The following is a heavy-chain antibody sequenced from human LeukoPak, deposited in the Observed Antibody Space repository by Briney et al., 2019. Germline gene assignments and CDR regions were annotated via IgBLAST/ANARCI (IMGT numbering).Heavy chain of an antibody. CDR3: ARESRATVTGFDY. D-gene: IGHD4-17*01. V-gene: IGHV4-31*03. CDR1: GGSISSGGYY. Sequence: SETLSLTCTVSGGSISSGGYYWSWIRQHPGKGLEWIGYIYYSGSTYYNPSLKSRVTITVDTSKNQFSLKLSSVTAADTAVYYCARESRATVTGFDYWGQGTLVTVSS. J-gene: IGHJ4*02. CDR2: IYYSGST.